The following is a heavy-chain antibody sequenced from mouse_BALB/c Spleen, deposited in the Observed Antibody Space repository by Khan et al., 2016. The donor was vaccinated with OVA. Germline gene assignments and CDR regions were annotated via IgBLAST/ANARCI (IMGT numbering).Heavy chain of an antibody. D-gene: IGHD1-1*02. CDR1: GFTFSTYG. CDR3: ARLAYYYNSEGFAY. V-gene: IGHV5-6*01. Sequence: EVQLVESGGDLVKTGGSLKLSYAASGFTFSTYGMSWVRQTPDKRLEWVATINSGGHYTYYIDSVKGRFTISRDNAKNILYLQMTSLRSEDTAMYYCARLAYYYNSEGFAYWGQGTLVTVSA. J-gene: IGHJ3*01. CDR2: INSGGHYT.